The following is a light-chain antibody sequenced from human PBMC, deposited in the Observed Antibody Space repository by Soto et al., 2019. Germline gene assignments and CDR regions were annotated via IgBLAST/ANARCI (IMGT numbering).Light chain of an antibody. V-gene: IGLV2-14*01. Sequence: QSALTQPASVSGSPGQSITISCTGTSSDVGGYNYVSWYQQHPGKAPKLMIYEVSNRPSGVSNRFSGSKSGNTASLTISGLQAEDEAAYSCSAYTSSRTLVFGGGTKLTVL. CDR2: EVS. CDR1: SSDVGGYNY. J-gene: IGLJ2*01. CDR3: SAYTSSRTLV.